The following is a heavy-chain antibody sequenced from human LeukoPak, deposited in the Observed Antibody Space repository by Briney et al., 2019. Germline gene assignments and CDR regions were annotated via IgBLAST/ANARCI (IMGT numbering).Heavy chain of an antibody. J-gene: IGHJ6*03. CDR1: GFTFSSYG. CDR3: ASEGVDYGDRYYYYYYMDV. CDR2: IKQDGSEK. V-gene: IGHV3-7*01. D-gene: IGHD4-17*01. Sequence: GGSLRLSCAASGFTFSSYGMHWVRQAPGKGLEWVANIKQDGSEKYYVDSVKGRFTISRDNAKNSLYLQMNSLRAEDTAVYYCASEGVDYGDRYYYYYYMDVWGKGTTVTVSS.